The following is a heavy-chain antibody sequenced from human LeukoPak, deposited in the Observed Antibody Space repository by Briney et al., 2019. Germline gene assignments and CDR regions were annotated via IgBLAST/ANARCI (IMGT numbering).Heavy chain of an antibody. D-gene: IGHD3-3*01. V-gene: IGHV4-59*08. CDR3: ARLPYDFWSGYPAPFDY. Sequence: SETLSLTCTVSGGSISGYYWSWIRQPPGKGLEWIGYIYYSGSTNYNPSLKSRVTISVDTSKNQFSLKLSSVTAADTAVYYCARLPYDFWSGYPAPFDYWGQGTLVTVSS. CDR1: GGSISGYY. J-gene: IGHJ4*02. CDR2: IYYSGST.